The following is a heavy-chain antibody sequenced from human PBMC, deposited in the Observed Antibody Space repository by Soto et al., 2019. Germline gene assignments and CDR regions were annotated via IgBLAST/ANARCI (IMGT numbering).Heavy chain of an antibody. CDR2: IIAMFGTA. V-gene: IGHV1-69*05. Sequence: QVQRVQSGAEVKKPESSVKVSCKAPGGTFSTYAIRRVRQAPGQGLEWMGGIIAMFGTANYPQRVQDRVTMTPDESTNTASMELSSMSSEDTAVFFCASGIQLWLRRIHHGYSGWGQGTLVTVSS. D-gene: IGHD5-18*01. J-gene: IGHJ4*02. CDR3: ASGIQLWLRRIHHGYSG. CDR1: GGTFSTYA.